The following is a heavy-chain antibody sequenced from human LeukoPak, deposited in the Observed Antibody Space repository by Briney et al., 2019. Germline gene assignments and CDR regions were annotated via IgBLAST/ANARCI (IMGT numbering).Heavy chain of an antibody. Sequence: ASVKVSCKASGGTFSSYAISWVRQAPGQGLEWMGRIIPIFGTANYAQKFQGRVTITTDESTSTAYLELSSLRSEDTAVYYCARESLDGYYDSSGRTEYFQHWGQGPLVTVSS. J-gene: IGHJ1*01. V-gene: IGHV1-69*05. CDR2: IIPIFGTA. D-gene: IGHD3-22*01. CDR3: ARESLDGYYDSSGRTEYFQH. CDR1: GGTFSSYA.